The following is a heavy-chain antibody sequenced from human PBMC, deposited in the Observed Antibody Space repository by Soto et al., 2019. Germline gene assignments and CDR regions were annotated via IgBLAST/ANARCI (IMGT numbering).Heavy chain of an antibody. J-gene: IGHJ4*02. Sequence: ETLSLTCAVYGGSFSGYYWSWIRQPPGKGLEWIGEINHSGSTNYNPSLKSRVTISVDTSKNQFSLKLSSVTAADTAVYYCARGQTHCSGGSCYAAYFDYWGQGTLVTVSS. CDR3: ARGQTHCSGGSCYAAYFDY. CDR1: GGSFSGYY. V-gene: IGHV4-34*01. CDR2: INHSGST. D-gene: IGHD2-15*01.